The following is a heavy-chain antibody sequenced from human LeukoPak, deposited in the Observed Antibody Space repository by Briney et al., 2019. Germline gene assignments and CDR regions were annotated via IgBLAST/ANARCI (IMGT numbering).Heavy chain of an antibody. J-gene: IGHJ3*02. Sequence: ESLRIPCKGPGYSFPSYWFSWVRQMPGKGLGWRGRIDPSDSYNNYRPSFQGHVTSSADKSISTAYLQWSSLKASDTAMYYCARPGSHCIGTSCVDAFDIWGQGTMVTVSS. CDR1: GYSFPSYW. V-gene: IGHV5-10-1*01. CDR3: ARPGSHCIGTSCVDAFDI. CDR2: IDPSDSYN. D-gene: IGHD2-2*01.